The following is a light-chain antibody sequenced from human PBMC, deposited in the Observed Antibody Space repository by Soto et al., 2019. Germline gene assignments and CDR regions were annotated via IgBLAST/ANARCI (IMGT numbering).Light chain of an antibody. J-gene: IGLJ3*02. CDR2: EVS. CDR1: SSDVGGYNY. CDR3: SSYTGSSTPWV. V-gene: IGLV2-14*01. Sequence: QSALTQPASVSGSPGQSITISCTGTSSDVGGYNYVSWYQQHPGKAPKLMIYEVSNRPSGVSNRFSGSKSRNTASLTICGLQAEDEADYYCSSYTGSSTPWVFGGGTKLTVL.